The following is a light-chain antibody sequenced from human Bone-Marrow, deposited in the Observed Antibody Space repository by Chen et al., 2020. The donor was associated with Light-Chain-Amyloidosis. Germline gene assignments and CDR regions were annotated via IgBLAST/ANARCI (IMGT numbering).Light chain of an antibody. V-gene: IGLV3-25*03. CDR3: QSADSSGTYEVI. CDR1: DLPKKY. J-gene: IGLJ2*01. Sequence: SYELTQPPSVSVSPGQTARITCSGDDLPKKYAYWYQQKPGQAPVLVIHRDNERPSGISERFSGSSSGTTATLTISGVQAEDEADYHCQSADSSGTYEVIFGGGTKLTVL. CDR2: RDN.